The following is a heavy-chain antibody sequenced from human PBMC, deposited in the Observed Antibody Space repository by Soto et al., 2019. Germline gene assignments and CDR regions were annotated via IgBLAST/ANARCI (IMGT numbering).Heavy chain of an antibody. J-gene: IGHJ4*02. Sequence: VKFSCKASGYTFTDYGISWVRQAPGQGLEWMGWISTYNGNTIYAQKIQGRVNMTTDTSTSTAYVELRSLRSDDTAVYYCAREEGISDWHAFDYWGQGTLVTVSS. V-gene: IGHV1-18*04. CDR1: GYTFTDYG. CDR3: AREEGISDWHAFDY. CDR2: ISTYNGNT. D-gene: IGHD6-19*01.